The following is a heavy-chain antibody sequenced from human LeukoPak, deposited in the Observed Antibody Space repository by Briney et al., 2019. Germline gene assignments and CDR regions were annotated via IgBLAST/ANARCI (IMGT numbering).Heavy chain of an antibody. V-gene: IGHV1-46*01. D-gene: IGHD3-16*01. CDR3: VREFSGGYFDY. CDR2: IFPSAGNT. Sequence: GASVKVSCKASGYTFTRYYLHWVRQAPGQGLEWMGIIFPSAGNTNYAQKFQGRVTMTRDMSTSTVYMELSSPRSEDTAVYYCVREFSGGYFDYWGQGTLVTVSS. CDR1: GYTFTRYY. J-gene: IGHJ4*02.